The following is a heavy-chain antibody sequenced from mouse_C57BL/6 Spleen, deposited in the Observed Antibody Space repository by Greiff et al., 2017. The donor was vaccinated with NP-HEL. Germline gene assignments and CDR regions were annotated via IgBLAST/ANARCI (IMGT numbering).Heavy chain of an antibody. V-gene: IGHV5-6*01. J-gene: IGHJ2*01. CDR3: ARHPIYDGYYLDY. Sequence: EVMLVESGGDLVKPGGSLKLSCAASGFTFSSYGMSWVRQTPDKRLEWVATISSGGSYTYYPDSVKGRFTISRDNAKNTLYLQMSSLKSEDTAMYYCARHPIYDGYYLDYWGQGTTLTVSS. D-gene: IGHD2-3*01. CDR1: GFTFSSYG. CDR2: ISSGGSYT.